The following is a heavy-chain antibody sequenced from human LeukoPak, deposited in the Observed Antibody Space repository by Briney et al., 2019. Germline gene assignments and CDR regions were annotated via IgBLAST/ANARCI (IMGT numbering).Heavy chain of an antibody. CDR1: GYSFSSYW. V-gene: IGHV5-10-1*01. CDR2: IDPSDSYT. Sequence: GASLQISCKGSGYSFSSYWINWVRQMPGKGLEWMGRIDPSDSYTNYNPSFQGHVTISADKSISTAYLQWSSLMASDTAMYYCARHTISDYWGQGTQVTVSS. D-gene: IGHD3-10*01. J-gene: IGHJ4*02. CDR3: ARHTISDY.